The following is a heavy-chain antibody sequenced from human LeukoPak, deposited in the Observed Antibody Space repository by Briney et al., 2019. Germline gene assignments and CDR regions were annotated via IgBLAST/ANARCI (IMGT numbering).Heavy chain of an antibody. J-gene: IGHJ4*02. CDR2: INSDGSST. D-gene: IGHD7-27*01. CDR3: AKANWVSNADAVY. CDR1: GFTFSSYW. V-gene: IGHV3-74*01. Sequence: GGSLRLSCAASGFTFSSYWMHWVRQAPGKGLVWVSRINSDGSSTSYADSVKGRFTISRDNAKNTLYLQMNSLRAEDTAVYYCAKANWVSNADAVYWGQGALVTVSS.